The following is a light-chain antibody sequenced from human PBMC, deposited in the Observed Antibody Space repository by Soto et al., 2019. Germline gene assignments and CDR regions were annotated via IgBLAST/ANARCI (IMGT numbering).Light chain of an antibody. CDR1: QSVSAN. J-gene: IGKJ3*01. CDR3: QQYDNWPT. CDR2: GAT. Sequence: EIVLTQSPATLSVSLGETATLSCRASQSVSANLAWYQLKPGQAPRLLIYGATTSAAGFTGKFSGSGSGTEFTLTISGRQSEDSAVYYCQQYDNWPTFGPGTKVDIK. V-gene: IGKV3-15*01.